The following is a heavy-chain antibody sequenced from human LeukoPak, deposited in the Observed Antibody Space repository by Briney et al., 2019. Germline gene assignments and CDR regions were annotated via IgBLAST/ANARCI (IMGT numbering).Heavy chain of an antibody. CDR1: GGSISSGSYY. CDR3: ARVAADSSGLRRFDY. CDR2: IYSSGST. Sequence: SQTLSLTCTVSGGSISSGSYYWSWIRQPAGKGLEWVGRIYSSGSTNYNPSLESRVTIAVDTSKNQFSLKLSSVTAADTAVYYCARVAADSSGLRRFDYWGQGTLVTVSS. D-gene: IGHD3-22*01. V-gene: IGHV4-61*02. J-gene: IGHJ4*02.